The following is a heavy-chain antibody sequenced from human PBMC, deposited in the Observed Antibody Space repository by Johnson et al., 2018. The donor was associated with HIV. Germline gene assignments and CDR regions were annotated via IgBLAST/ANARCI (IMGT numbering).Heavy chain of an antibody. Sequence: VQLVESGGGLVQPGRSLRLSCAASGFTFDDYAMHWVRQAPGKGLEWVSGISGSGGSTYYAATVKGRFTISRDNSKNSLVLQMNSLRAEDTAVYYCAKVFGYCTNGVCLDAFDIWGQGTMVTVSS. V-gene: IGHV3-23*04. J-gene: IGHJ3*02. CDR3: AKVFGYCTNGVCLDAFDI. D-gene: IGHD2-8*01. CDR1: GFTFDDYA. CDR2: ISGSGGST.